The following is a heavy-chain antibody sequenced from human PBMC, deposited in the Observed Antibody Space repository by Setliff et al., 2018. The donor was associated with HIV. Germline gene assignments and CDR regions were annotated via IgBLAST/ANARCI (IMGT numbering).Heavy chain of an antibody. D-gene: IGHD2-15*01. V-gene: IGHV1-2*02. CDR2: INPNNGGT. CDR1: GYTFTGYY. CDR3: ARVRYCSGGSCYGGEYWFDP. J-gene: IGHJ5*02. Sequence: ASVKVSCKASGYTFTGYYMHWVRQAPGQGLEWMGWINPNNGGTNYAQKFQGRVTMTRDKSTSTVYMELSSLRSEDTAVYYCARVRYCSGGSCYGGEYWFDPWGQGTLVTVSS.